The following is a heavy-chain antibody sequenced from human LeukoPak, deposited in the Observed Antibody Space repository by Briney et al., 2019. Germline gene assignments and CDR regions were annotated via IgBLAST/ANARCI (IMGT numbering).Heavy chain of an antibody. CDR3: ARDGPKYGSEYFDP. V-gene: IGHV4-4*07. J-gene: IGHJ5*02. D-gene: IGHD3-10*01. CDR1: GGSISSYY. Sequence: SETLSLTCTVSGGSISSYYWSWIRQPAGKGLEWIGDIYISGSTNYNPSLKSRVTMSVDTSKNQFSLRLSSVTAADTAVYYCARDGPKYGSEYFDPWGQGTLVTVSS. CDR2: IYISGST.